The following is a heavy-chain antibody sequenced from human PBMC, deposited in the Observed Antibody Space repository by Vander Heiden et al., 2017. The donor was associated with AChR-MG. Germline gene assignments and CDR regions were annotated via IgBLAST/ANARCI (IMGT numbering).Heavy chain of an antibody. CDR1: GFNLKVYD. J-gene: IGHJ2*01. CDR3: VKEAEGGGFDL. V-gene: IGHV3-21*01. D-gene: IGHD3-16*01. Sequence: EVQLVESGGGLVKPGESLRLSCTASGFNLKVYDFAWVRQAPGKGLEWVSSIDFRGTSVYYANSLKGRFTIFRDSANRSLHLQMDSLRAEDTARYYCVKEAEGGGFDLWGRGTLVTVSS. CDR2: IDFRGTSV.